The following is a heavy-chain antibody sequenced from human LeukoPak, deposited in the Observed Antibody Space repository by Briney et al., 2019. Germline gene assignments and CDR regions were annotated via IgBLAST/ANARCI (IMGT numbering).Heavy chain of an antibody. V-gene: IGHV3-73*01. Sequence: GGSLRLSCAASGFTVSGSAMHWVRQASGKGLEWVGRIRSKANSYATAYAASVKGRFTISRDDSKNTAYLQMNSLKTEDTAVYYCTRPSGDSRSNDAFDIWGQGTMVTVSS. CDR1: GFTVSGSA. D-gene: IGHD4-17*01. CDR3: TRPSGDSRSNDAFDI. J-gene: IGHJ3*02. CDR2: IRSKANSYAT.